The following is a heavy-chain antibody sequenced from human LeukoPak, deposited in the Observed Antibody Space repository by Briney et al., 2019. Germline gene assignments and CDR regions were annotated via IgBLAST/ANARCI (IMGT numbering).Heavy chain of an antibody. V-gene: IGHV5-51*01. CDR2: IYPGDSDT. Sequence: GESLKISCKGSGYSFTSYWIAWVRQMPGKGLEWMGIIYPGDSDTRYSPSFQGQVTISADKSISTAYLQWSSLKASDTAMYYCARRNYYDSSGYYLRNGMDVWRQPTTVTDSS. J-gene: IGHJ6*02. CDR1: GYSFTSYW. CDR3: ARRNYYDSSGYYLRNGMDV. D-gene: IGHD3-22*01.